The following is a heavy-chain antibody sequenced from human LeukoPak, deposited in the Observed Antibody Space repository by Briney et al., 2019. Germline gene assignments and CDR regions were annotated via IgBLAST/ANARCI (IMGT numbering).Heavy chain of an antibody. CDR2: MSPNNGDT. J-gene: IGHJ1*01. V-gene: IGHV1-8*01. Sequence: GASVKVSCKTSGYTFTSYDINWVRQATGQGLEWLGWMSPNNGDTGYAQKFQDRVTMTRDTSTNTAYMELAALTSEDSAVYYCARGLPKAVFGMVIEDWGQGTLVTVSS. CDR3: ARGLPKAVFGMVIED. CDR1: GYTFTSYD. D-gene: IGHD3-3*01.